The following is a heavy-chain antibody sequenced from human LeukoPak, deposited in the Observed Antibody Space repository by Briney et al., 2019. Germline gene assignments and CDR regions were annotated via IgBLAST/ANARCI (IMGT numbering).Heavy chain of an antibody. CDR3: ARRSRSTEYYYALDV. CDR2: IYPGDSET. Sequence: GESLKISCKGSGYSFTNNWIGWVRQMPGKGLEWMRIIYPGDSETIYSPSFQGQVTISVDKSITTAYLQWSSLKASDSAIYFCARRSRSTEYYYALDVWGQGTTVTVSS. J-gene: IGHJ6*02. D-gene: IGHD2-2*01. V-gene: IGHV5-51*01. CDR1: GYSFTNNW.